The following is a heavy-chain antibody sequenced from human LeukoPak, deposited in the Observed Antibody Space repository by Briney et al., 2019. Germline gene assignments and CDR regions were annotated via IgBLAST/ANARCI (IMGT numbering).Heavy chain of an antibody. CDR3: AVYYYDSSGYYPPFDY. CDR1: GFTFSSYA. Sequence: GSLRLSCAASGFTFSSYAMSWVRQPPGKGLEWIGEINHSGSTNYNPSLKSRVTISVDTSKNQFSLKLSSVTAADTAVYYCAVYYYDSSGYYPPFDYWGQGTLVTVSS. CDR2: INHSGST. D-gene: IGHD3-22*01. J-gene: IGHJ4*02. V-gene: IGHV4-34*08.